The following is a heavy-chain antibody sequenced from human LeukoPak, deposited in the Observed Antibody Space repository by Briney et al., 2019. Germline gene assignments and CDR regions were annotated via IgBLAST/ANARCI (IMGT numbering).Heavy chain of an antibody. CDR3: AREREYSGYDSDY. D-gene: IGHD5-12*01. Sequence: VSVKVSCKASGYTFTGYYMHWVRQAPGQGLEWMGWINPNSGGTKYAQKFQGRVTLTRDTSMSTAYMELSRLRSDDTAVYYCAREREYSGYDSDYWGQGTLVTVSS. V-gene: IGHV1-2*02. J-gene: IGHJ4*02. CDR2: INPNSGGT. CDR1: GYTFTGYY.